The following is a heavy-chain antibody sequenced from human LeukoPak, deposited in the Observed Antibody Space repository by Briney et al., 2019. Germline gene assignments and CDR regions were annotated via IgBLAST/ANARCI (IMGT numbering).Heavy chain of an antibody. CDR2: INHDGSST. J-gene: IGHJ5*02. CDR1: GFTFTTFW. Sequence: GGSLRLSCATSGFTFTTFWMHWVRQAPGKGLVWVSRINHDGSSTNYADSVKGRFTISRDNAKNTLYLQMNSLRDEDTAVYYCTKDRSRQQMWGSVKKWFDPWAREPWSPSPQ. V-gene: IGHV3-74*01. CDR3: TKDRSRQQMWGSVKKWFDP. D-gene: IGHD6-13*01.